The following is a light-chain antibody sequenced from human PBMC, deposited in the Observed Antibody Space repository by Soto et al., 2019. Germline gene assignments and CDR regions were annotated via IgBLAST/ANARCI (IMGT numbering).Light chain of an antibody. Sequence: EIVLTQSPATLSLSPGERATLSCRASQSVSSYLAWYQQKPGQAPRLLIYDASNRATGLPARFSGSGSGTDLPLTISSLEPEGFASYYCQQRTNWPPVTFGGGTKVEIK. CDR2: DAS. CDR1: QSVSSY. V-gene: IGKV3-11*01. J-gene: IGKJ4*02. CDR3: QQRTNWPPVT.